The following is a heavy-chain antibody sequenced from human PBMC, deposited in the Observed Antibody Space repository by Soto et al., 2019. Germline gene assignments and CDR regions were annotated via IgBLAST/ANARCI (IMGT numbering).Heavy chain of an antibody. CDR2: INPNSGGT. CDR1: GYTFTSYG. D-gene: IGHD1-26*01. CDR3: ARDMGIVGATYYYYGIDV. Sequence: ASVKVSCKASGYTFTSYGISWVRQAPGQGLEWMGWINPNSGGTNYAKKFQGWVTMTRDTSISTAYMELSRLRSDDTAVYYCARDMGIVGATYYYYGIDVWGQGTTVTVSS. V-gene: IGHV1-2*04. J-gene: IGHJ6*02.